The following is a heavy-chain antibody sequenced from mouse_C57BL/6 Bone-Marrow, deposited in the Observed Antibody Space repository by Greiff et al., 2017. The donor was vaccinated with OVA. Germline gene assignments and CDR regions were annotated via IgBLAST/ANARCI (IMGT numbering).Heavy chain of an antibody. D-gene: IGHD2-4*01. CDR1: GYAFTNYL. CDR3: ARGDYDYRYFDY. J-gene: IGHJ2*01. V-gene: IGHV1-54*01. Sequence: QVHVKQSGAELVRPGTSVKVSCKASGYAFTNYLIEWVKQRPGQGLEWIGVINPGSGGTNYNEKFKGKATLTADKSSSTAYMQLSSLTSEDSAVYFCARGDYDYRYFDYWGQGTTLTVSS. CDR2: INPGSGGT.